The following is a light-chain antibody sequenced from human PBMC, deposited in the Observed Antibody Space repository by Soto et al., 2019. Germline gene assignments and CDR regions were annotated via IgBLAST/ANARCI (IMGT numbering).Light chain of an antibody. V-gene: IGKV3-20*01. CDR1: QSVSTCC. CDR3: QHYVTSPPLYF. CDR2: GAS. Sequence: EIVLTQSPGTLSLSPGERATLSCRASQSVSTCCLDWYQQKPGQAPRLLIYGASNRATGIPDRFSGSGSGTDLTLTISRLEPEDFAVYYCQHYVTSPPLYFFGQGTKLEIK. J-gene: IGKJ2*01.